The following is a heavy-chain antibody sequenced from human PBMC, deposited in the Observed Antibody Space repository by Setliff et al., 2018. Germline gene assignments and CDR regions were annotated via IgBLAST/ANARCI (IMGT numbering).Heavy chain of an antibody. Sequence: TLSLTCTVSGGSISSSSYYWVWIRQPPGKGLDWIGTIHYSGSTHYNPSLKTRVTISVDTSKNQFSLKLVSMTAADTAVYYCTRGRSTGYNSWGPGTLVTVSS. CDR3: TRGRSTGYNS. CDR1: GGSISSSSYY. D-gene: IGHD4-17*01. V-gene: IGHV4-39*07. CDR2: IHYSGST. J-gene: IGHJ4*02.